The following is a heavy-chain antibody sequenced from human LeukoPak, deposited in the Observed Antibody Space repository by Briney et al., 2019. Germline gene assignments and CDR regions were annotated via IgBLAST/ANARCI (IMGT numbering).Heavy chain of an antibody. D-gene: IGHD3-9*01. CDR1: GFTFSSYA. CDR3: AKAEGYDILTGLDY. Sequence: PGGSLRLSCAASGFTFSSYAMSWLRQAPGKGLEWVSSISGSYGTTYYADSVKGRFTISRDNSKNTLYLQMNSLRTEDTAVYYCAKAEGYDILTGLDYWGQGTLVTVSS. V-gene: IGHV3-23*01. CDR2: ISGSYGTT. J-gene: IGHJ4*02.